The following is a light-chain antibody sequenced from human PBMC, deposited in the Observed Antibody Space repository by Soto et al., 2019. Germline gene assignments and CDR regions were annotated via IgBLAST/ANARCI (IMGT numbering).Light chain of an antibody. CDR3: QQRGNRPPWT. J-gene: IGKJ1*01. CDR1: QSVDKY. CDR2: DAS. V-gene: IGKV3-11*01. Sequence: EIVMTQSPSTLSFSPCERSTLSFMASQSVDKYLVWYQQKPGQAPRLLIYDASNRATGIPARFSGSGSGTDFTLTISSLEPEDFAVYYCQQRGNRPPWTFGQGTKVDIK.